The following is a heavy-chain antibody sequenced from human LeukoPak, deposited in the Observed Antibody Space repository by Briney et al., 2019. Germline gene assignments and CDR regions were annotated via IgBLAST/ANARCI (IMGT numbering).Heavy chain of an antibody. CDR2: IKQDGSEK. D-gene: IGHD2-2*01. J-gene: IGHJ4*02. CDR1: GFTFTSYW. Sequence: GGSLRLSCAASGFTFTSYWMTWVRQAPGKGLEWVANIKQDGSEKYYVDSVKGRFTISRDNAKNSLYLQMDGLRAEDTAVYYCARASTIDYWGQGTLVTVSS. CDR3: ARASTIDY. V-gene: IGHV3-7*01.